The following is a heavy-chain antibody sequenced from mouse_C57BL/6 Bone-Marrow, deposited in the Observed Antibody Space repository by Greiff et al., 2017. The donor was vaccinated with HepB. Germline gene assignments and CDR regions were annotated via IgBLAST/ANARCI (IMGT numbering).Heavy chain of an antibody. CDR1: GYTFTNYW. J-gene: IGHJ3*01. V-gene: IGHV1-63*01. CDR3: ARLGRFAY. CDR2: IYPGGGYT. Sequence: VQLQQSGAELVRPGTSVKMSCKASGYTFTNYWIGWAKQRPGHGLEWIGDIYPGGGYTNYNEKFKGKATLTVDTSSSTAYMQLSSLTSEDSAVYYCARLGRFAYWGQGTLVTVSA.